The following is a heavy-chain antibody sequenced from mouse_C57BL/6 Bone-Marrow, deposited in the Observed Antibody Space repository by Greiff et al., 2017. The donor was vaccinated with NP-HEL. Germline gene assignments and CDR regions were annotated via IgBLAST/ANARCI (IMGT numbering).Heavy chain of an antibody. CDR2: IYWDDDK. V-gene: IGHV8-12*01. Sequence: QVTLKESGPGILQSSQTLSLTCSFSGFSLSTSGMGVSWIRQPSGKGLEWLAHIYWDDDKRYNPSLKSRLTISKDTSRNQVFLKITSVDTADTATYYCARRTTTASSFGVYFDYWGQGTTLTVSS. D-gene: IGHD1-2*01. CDR3: ARRTTTASSFGVYFDY. J-gene: IGHJ2*01. CDR1: GFSLSTSGMG.